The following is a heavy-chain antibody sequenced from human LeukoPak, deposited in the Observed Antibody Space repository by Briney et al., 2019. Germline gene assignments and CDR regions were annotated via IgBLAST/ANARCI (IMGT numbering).Heavy chain of an antibody. Sequence: ASVKVSCKASGYTFTSYDINWVRQATGQGLEWMGWMNPNSGNTGYAQKFQGRVTMTRNTSISTAYMELSSLRSEDTAVYYCARGPHGPPPKRLYYYYGMDVWGQGTTVTVSS. CDR3: ARGPHGPPPKRLYYYYGMDV. D-gene: IGHD6-25*01. J-gene: IGHJ6*02. CDR1: GYTFTSYD. V-gene: IGHV1-8*01. CDR2: MNPNSGNT.